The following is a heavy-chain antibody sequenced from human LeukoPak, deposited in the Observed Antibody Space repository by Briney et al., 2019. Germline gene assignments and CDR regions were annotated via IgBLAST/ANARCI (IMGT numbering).Heavy chain of an antibody. CDR3: ARDQDLAVGLPWYFDY. V-gene: IGHV3-21*01. D-gene: IGHD6-19*01. CDR2: ISSSSSYI. CDR1: GFTFSSYS. J-gene: IGHJ4*02. Sequence: GGSLRLSCAASGFTFSSYSMNWVRQAPGKGLEWVSSISSSSSYIYYADSVKGRFTISRDNAKNSLYLQMNSLRAEDTAVYYRARDQDLAVGLPWYFDYWGQGTLVTVSS.